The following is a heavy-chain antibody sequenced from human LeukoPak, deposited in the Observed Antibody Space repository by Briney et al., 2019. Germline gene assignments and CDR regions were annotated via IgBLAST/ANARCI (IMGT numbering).Heavy chain of an antibody. CDR1: GFTFTTYG. CDR2: IWYDGSNK. J-gene: IGHJ4*02. CDR3: ARLRGYSYGLDY. Sequence: PGRSLRLSCAASGFTFTTYGMHWVRQAPGKGLEWVAVIWYDGSNKYYADSVKGRFTISRDTAKNSLYLQMNSLRAEDTAVYYCARLRGYSYGLDYWGQGILVTVSS. V-gene: IGHV3-33*03. D-gene: IGHD5-18*01.